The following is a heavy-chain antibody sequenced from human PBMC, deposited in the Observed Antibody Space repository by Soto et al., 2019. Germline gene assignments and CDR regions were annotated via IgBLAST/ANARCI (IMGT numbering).Heavy chain of an antibody. D-gene: IGHD5-12*01. CDR2: VHHTGST. V-gene: IGHV4-4*02. J-gene: IGHJ4*02. CDR3: ARVDWSGNDYDF. CDR1: GGSITTNHW. Sequence: QVHLQESGPGLVQPSGTLSLTCDVSGGSITTNHWWTWVRQPPGKGLEWIGEVHHTGSTNYKPFLKGRVTISVDKSKNHLSLKLTSVTAADTAMYYCARVDWSGNDYDFWGQGALVTVSS.